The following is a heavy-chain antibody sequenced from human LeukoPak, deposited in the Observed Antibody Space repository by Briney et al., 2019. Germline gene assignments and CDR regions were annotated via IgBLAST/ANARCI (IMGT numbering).Heavy chain of an antibody. J-gene: IGHJ6*02. CDR2: IWYDGSNK. V-gene: IGHV3-33*01. CDR3: ARDPSRSMDV. D-gene: IGHD1-14*01. CDR1: GFTFSSYR. Sequence: PGGSLRLSCAASGFTFSSYRFHWVRQAPGKGLEWVAAIWYDGSNKYYVDSVKGRFTISRDNSENTVHLQMNSLRAEGTAVYCWARDPSRSMDVWGQGTTVTVSS.